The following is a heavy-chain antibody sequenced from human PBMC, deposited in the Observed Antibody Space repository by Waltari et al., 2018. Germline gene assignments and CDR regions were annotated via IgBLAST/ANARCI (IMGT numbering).Heavy chain of an antibody. J-gene: IGHJ4*02. CDR1: GYSFTRYW. Sequence: EVQLVQSGAEVKKPGESLTLSCEVAGYSFTRYWSGWVRQMPGKGREWMGVIFPGDSNTKYSPSFRGQVTISADNSITTAYLQWSSLKASDTAIYFCARQPLHSYGIRHFDYWGQGTPVTVS. D-gene: IGHD5-18*01. V-gene: IGHV5-51*01. CDR2: IFPGDSNT. CDR3: ARQPLHSYGIRHFDY.